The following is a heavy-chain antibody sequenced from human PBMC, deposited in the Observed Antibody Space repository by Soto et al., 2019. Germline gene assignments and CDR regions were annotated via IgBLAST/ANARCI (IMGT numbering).Heavy chain of an antibody. CDR3: ARIGSIRGVIITDAFDI. J-gene: IGHJ3*02. V-gene: IGHV5-51*01. D-gene: IGHD3-10*01. CDR1: GYSFTSYW. CDR2: IYPGDSDT. Sequence: GESLKISCKGSGYSFTSYWIGWVRQMPGKGLEWMGIIYPGDSDTRYSPSFQGQVTISADKSISTAYLQWSSLKASDTAMYYCARIGSIRGVIITDAFDIWGQGTMVTVSS.